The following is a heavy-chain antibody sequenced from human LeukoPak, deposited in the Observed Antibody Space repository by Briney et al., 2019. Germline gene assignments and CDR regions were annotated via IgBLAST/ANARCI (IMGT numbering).Heavy chain of an antibody. CDR2: IYSGGST. D-gene: IGHD4-17*01. Sequence: GGSLRLSCAASGFTVSSNYMSWVRQAPGKGLEWVSVIYSGGSTYYAGSVKGRFTISRDNSKNTLYLQMNSLRAEDTAVYYCARDSYLYGDYGPWGQGTLVTVSS. J-gene: IGHJ5*02. CDR1: GFTVSSNY. CDR3: ARDSYLYGDYGP. V-gene: IGHV3-66*01.